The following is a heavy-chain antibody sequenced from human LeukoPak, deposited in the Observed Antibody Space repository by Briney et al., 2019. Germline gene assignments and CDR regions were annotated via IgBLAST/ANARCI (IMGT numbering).Heavy chain of an antibody. D-gene: IGHD2/OR15-2a*01. CDR1: GFTFSSYE. CDR3: AREGHTTGWPPFDF. V-gene: IGHV3-48*03. J-gene: IGHJ4*02. CDR2: SNRRGSTT. Sequence: GGSLRLSCAASGFTFSSYEMNWVRQAPGKGLEWVSQSNRRGSTTYYADSVRGRFTISRDNAKNSLYLQMNSLRAEDTAVYYCAREGHTTGWPPFDFWGQGTLVTVSS.